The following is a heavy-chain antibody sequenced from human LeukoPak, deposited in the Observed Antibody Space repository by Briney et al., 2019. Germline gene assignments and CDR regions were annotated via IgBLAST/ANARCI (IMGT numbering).Heavy chain of an antibody. CDR2: IYYSGST. D-gene: IGHD3-3*01. Sequence: SETLSLTCTVSGGSISSYYWSWIRQPPGKGLEWIGYIYYSGSTNCNPSLKSRVTISVDTSKNQFSLKLSSVTAADTAVYYCARHRYNTIFGMVIITDFDYWGQGTLVTVSS. J-gene: IGHJ4*02. V-gene: IGHV4-59*08. CDR3: ARHRYNTIFGMVIITDFDY. CDR1: GGSISSYY.